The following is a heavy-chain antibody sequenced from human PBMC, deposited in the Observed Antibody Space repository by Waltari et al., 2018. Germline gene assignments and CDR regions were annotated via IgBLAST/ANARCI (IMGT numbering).Heavy chain of an antibody. D-gene: IGHD2-15*01. J-gene: IGHJ4*02. CDR3: AGGVTVVWGIFDY. Sequence: QLQLQESGPGLVKPSETLSLTCTVSGGSISSSSYYWGWIRQPPGKGLEWIGSIYYSGRTSYNPSLKSRVTISVDTSKNQFSLKLSSVTAADTAVYYCAGGVTVVWGIFDYWGQGTLVTVSS. CDR2: IYYSGRT. CDR1: GGSISSSSYY. V-gene: IGHV4-39*01.